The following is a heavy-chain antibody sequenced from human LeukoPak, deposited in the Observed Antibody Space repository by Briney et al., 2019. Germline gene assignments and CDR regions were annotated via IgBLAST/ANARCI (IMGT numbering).Heavy chain of an antibody. CDR1: GGSISSYY. V-gene: IGHV4-4*07. CDR3: ARGLSLYGDNYYYYYGMDV. J-gene: IGHJ6*02. CDR2: IYTSGST. D-gene: IGHD4-17*01. Sequence: PSETLSLTCTVSGGSISSYYWSWIRQPAGKGLEWIGRIYTSGSTNYNPSLKSRVTMSVDTSKNQFSLKLSSVTAADTAVYYCARGLSLYGDNYYYYYGMDVWGQGTTVTVSS.